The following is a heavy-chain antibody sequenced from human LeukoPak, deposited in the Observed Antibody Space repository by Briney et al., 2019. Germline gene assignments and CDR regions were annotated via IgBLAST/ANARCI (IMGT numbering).Heavy chain of an antibody. V-gene: IGHV3-30*04. Sequence: GGSLRLSCAASGFTFSSYAMHWVRQAPGKGLEWVAVISYDGSNKYYADSVKGRFTIPRDNSKNTLYLQMNSLRAEDTAVYYCATGRSGYGYWGQGTLVTVSS. CDR2: ISYDGSNK. D-gene: IGHD5-12*01. J-gene: IGHJ4*02. CDR1: GFTFSSYA. CDR3: ATGRSGYGY.